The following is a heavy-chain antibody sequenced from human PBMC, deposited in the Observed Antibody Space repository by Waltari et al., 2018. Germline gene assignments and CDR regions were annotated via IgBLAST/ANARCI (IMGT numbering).Heavy chain of an antibody. V-gene: IGHV1-18*04. D-gene: IGHD2-21*02. J-gene: IGHJ4*02. CDR1: GYTFTSYG. CDR3: ARVGAYCGGDCYSPPDY. CDR2: NSPYKGNT. Sequence: QVQLVQSGAEVKKPGASVKVSCKASGYTFTSYGISWVRQAPGQGLEGMGWNSPYKGNTNYGRKLHGRVTMTTDTATSTAYMGLRSLRSDDTAVYYCARVGAYCGGDCYSPPDYWGQGTLVTVSS.